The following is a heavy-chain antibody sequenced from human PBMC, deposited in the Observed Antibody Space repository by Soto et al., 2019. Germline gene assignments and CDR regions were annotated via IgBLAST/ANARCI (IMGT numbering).Heavy chain of an antibody. CDR1: GYTFTSYG. Sequence: ASVKVSCKASGYTFTSYGISWVRQAPGQGLEWMGWISAYNGNTNYAQKLQGRVTMTTDTSTSTAYMELRSLRSDDTAVYYCARVRRETYYYDSSGYLDYWGQGTLVTVSS. V-gene: IGHV1-18*01. J-gene: IGHJ4*02. CDR3: ARVRRETYYYDSSGYLDY. D-gene: IGHD3-22*01. CDR2: ISAYNGNT.